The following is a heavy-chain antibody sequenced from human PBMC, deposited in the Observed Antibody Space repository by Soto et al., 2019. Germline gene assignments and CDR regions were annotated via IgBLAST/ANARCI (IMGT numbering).Heavy chain of an antibody. V-gene: IGHV4-4*07. CDR2: IYSSGTT. D-gene: IGHD6-13*01. CDR3: ARNFDIAATGTAFDS. J-gene: IGHJ4*02. CDR1: GGPISGHY. Sequence: PSETLSLTCSVSGGPISGHYWSWIRLPAGRRLQWVGRIYSSGTTNYNPSFKGRVRISVDTDRNSFSLRLDSVTAADTAVYYCARNFDIAATGTAFDSWGRGVLVTVPQ.